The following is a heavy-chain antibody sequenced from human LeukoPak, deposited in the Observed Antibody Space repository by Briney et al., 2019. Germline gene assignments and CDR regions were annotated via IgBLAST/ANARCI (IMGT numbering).Heavy chain of an antibody. V-gene: IGHV3-23*01. J-gene: IGHJ4*02. CDR2: ISASFSAVGGGT. D-gene: IGHD2-21*02. CDR1: GFTFSISA. CDR3: VKVGRPTYLVVTTFDY. Sequence: PGGSLRLSCAASGFTFSISAMSWVRQAPGKGLEWVSAISASFSAVGGGTYYADSVKGRFTISRDDSKNTLYLQMNSLRADDTAVYYCVKVGRPTYLVVTTFDYWGQGTLVTVSS.